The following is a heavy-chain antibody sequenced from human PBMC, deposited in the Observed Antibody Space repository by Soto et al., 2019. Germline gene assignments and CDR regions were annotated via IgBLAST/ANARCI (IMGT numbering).Heavy chain of an antibody. V-gene: IGHV3-23*01. Sequence: GGSLRLSCAASGFTFSNYAMSWVRQAPGKGLEWVSAIAGDSATAYYTDSVKGRFTISRDNSKNTLYLQVNSLRAEDTAVYYSGKLSGTSCYAPLDNGGQGTLVTVSS. J-gene: IGHJ4*02. CDR3: GKLSGTSCYAPLDN. CDR2: IAGDSATA. D-gene: IGHD2-15*01. CDR1: GFTFSNYA.